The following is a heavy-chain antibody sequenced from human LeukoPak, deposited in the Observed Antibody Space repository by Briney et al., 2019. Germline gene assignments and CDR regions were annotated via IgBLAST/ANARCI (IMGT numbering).Heavy chain of an antibody. CDR2: ISSSSSYI. D-gene: IGHD4-23*01. CDR3: ARDNSQGSYYGMDV. Sequence: GGSLRLSCAASGFTSSSYSMNWVRQAPGKGLEWVSSISSSSSYIYYADSVKGRFTISRDNAKNSLYLQMNSLRAEDTAVYYCARDNSQGSYYGMDVWGQGTTVTVSS. CDR1: GFTSSSYS. V-gene: IGHV3-21*01. J-gene: IGHJ6*02.